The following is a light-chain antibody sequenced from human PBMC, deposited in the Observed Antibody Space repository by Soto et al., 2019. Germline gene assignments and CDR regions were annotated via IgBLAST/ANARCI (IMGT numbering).Light chain of an antibody. CDR2: DAS. CDR3: HQCATSPLT. V-gene: IGKV3-20*01. CDR1: QTVANNY. Sequence: EIVLTQSPGTLSLSPGERATLSCRASQTVANNYLAWYQQKPGQAPRLLIDDASNRATGIPDRFSGTGSGPDLTLTISRLEPEDFAVYYCHQCATSPLTFGGGTKVEI. J-gene: IGKJ4*01.